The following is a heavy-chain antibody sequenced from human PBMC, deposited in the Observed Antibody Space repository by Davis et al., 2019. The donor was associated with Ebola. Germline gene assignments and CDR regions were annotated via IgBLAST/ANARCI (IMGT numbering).Heavy chain of an antibody. CDR3: ARLTKMMAAHFDY. CDR2: IYHSGST. CDR1: GGPISSSNW. D-gene: IGHD6-6*01. Sequence: PSETLSLTCAVSGGPISSSNWWSWVRQPPGKGLEWIGEIYHSGSTNYNPSLKSRVTISVDKSKNQFSLKLSSVTAADTAVYYCARLTKMMAAHFDYWGQGTLVTVSS. J-gene: IGHJ4*02. V-gene: IGHV4-4*02.